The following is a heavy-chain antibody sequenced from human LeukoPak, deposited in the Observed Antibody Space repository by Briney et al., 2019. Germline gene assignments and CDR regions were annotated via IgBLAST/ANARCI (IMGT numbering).Heavy chain of an antibody. Sequence: SETLSLTCTVSGGSISSSSYYWGWIRQPPGKGLEWIGSIYYSGSTYYNPSLKSRVTISVDTSKNQFSLKLSPVTAADTAVYYCARQDYVWGSYRYRYYFDYWGQGTLVTVSS. V-gene: IGHV4-39*01. CDR3: ARQDYVWGSYRYRYYFDY. CDR2: IYYSGST. J-gene: IGHJ4*02. D-gene: IGHD3-16*02. CDR1: GGSISSSSYY.